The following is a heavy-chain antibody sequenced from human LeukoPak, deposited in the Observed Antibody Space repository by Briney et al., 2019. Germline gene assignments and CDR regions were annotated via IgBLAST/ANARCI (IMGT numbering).Heavy chain of an antibody. J-gene: IGHJ4*02. CDR2: ISYDGSNK. D-gene: IGHD1-26*01. Sequence: GRSLRLSCAASGFTFSSYAMHWVRQAPGKGLEWVAVISYDGSNKYYADSVKGRFTISRDNSKNTLYLQMNSLRAEDTAVYYCARDGIVGSYYFDYWGQGTLVTVSS. V-gene: IGHV3-30-3*01. CDR3: ARDGIVGSYYFDY. CDR1: GFTFSSYA.